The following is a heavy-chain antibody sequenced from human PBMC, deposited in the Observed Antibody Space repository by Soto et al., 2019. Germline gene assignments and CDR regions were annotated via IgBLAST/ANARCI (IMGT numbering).Heavy chain of an antibody. Sequence: PGSSPRVSCAASGFTCKNYGMHWVGQAPGKGLEWVAVILFDGGNKYYADSVKGRFTISRDNSKNTLYLQMNSLRAEDTAVYYCVSDWSVETATDSFFDIWGQGTMVTVSS. J-gene: IGHJ3*02. CDR2: ILFDGGNK. CDR3: VSDWSVETATDSFFDI. CDR1: GFTCKNYG. V-gene: IGHV3-33*01. D-gene: IGHD3-3*01.